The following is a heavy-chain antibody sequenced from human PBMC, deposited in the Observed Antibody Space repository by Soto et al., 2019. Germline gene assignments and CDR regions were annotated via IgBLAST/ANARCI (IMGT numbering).Heavy chain of an antibody. D-gene: IGHD5-12*01. J-gene: IGHJ6*02. CDR2: IIPIFGAS. CDR3: ARGSPKRRGLRGYLGQTYYYIMDV. CDR1: GGTFSRYA. Sequence: QVQLVQSGAEVKKPGSSVKVSCKASGGTFSRYAISWVRQAPGQGLEWMGGIIPIFGASNYAQKFQGRVTITVDESTSTTYMELSSLRSEETAVYYCARGSPKRRGLRGYLGQTYYYIMDVWGQGTTVTVSS. V-gene: IGHV1-69*01.